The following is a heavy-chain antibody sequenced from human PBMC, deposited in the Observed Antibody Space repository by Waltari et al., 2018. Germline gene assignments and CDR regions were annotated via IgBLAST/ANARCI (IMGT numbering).Heavy chain of an antibody. CDR1: GFTFSNYA. D-gene: IGHD2-15*01. CDR3: ATLRSYSAMDV. CDR2: ISPNGVNT. Sequence: AASGFTFSNYAMYWVRQAPGKGLEYVSVISPNGVNTHYADSVQARFTISRDNSKNTLYLQMGSLRAEDMAVYYCATLRSYSAMDVWGQGTTVTVSS. V-gene: IGHV3-64*02. J-gene: IGHJ6*02.